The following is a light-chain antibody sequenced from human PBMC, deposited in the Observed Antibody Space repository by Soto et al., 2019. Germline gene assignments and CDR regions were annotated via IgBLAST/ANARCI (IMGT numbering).Light chain of an antibody. CDR2: DVT. CDR1: SSDIGGYNY. CDR3: SSYTSSGTPWV. J-gene: IGLJ3*02. V-gene: IGLV2-14*01. Sequence: QSALTQPASVSGSRGQSITISCTGTSSDIGGYNYVSWYQQHPGKVPKLMIYDVTNRPSGVSNRFSGSKSGNTASLTISGLQAEDDADYYCSSYTSSGTPWVFGGGTKLTVL.